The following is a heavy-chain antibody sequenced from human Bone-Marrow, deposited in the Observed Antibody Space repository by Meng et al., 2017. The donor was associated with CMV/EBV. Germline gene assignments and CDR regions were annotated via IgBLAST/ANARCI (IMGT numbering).Heavy chain of an antibody. CDR3: ARDRYCSSTSCYNNYYYGMDV. J-gene: IGHJ6*02. D-gene: IGHD2-2*02. CDR2: ISSSSSYI. CDR1: GFTFSSYS. V-gene: IGHV3-21*01. Sequence: GESLKISCAASGFTFSSYSMNWVRQAPGKGLEWVSSISSSSSYIYYADSVKGRFTISRDNAKNSLYLQMNSLRAEDTAVYYCARDRYCSSTSCYNNYYYGMDVWGRGTTVTVSS.